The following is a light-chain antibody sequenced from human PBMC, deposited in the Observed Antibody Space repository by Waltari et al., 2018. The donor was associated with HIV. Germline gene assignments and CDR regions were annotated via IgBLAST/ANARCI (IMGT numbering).Light chain of an antibody. CDR3: CSYTGTYTFV. V-gene: IGLV2-11*01. CDR1: SSDVGGYHY. CDR2: EVN. J-gene: IGLJ2*01. Sequence: QSALTQPRSVSGSPGQSVTISCSGASSDVGGYHYVSWYKQHPGKAPKVMMYEVNKRPSGVPDRFSGSKSGNTASLTISGLQAEDEADYYCCSYTGTYTFVFGGGTKLTVL.